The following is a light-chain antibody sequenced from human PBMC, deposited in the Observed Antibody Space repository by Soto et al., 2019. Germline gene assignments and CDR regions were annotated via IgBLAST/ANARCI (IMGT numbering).Light chain of an antibody. CDR3: QQSYNSPYT. CDR2: AAT. CDR1: QSINNY. Sequence: DIQMTQSPSSLSASLGDRVTITCRASQSINNYLNWYQQEEGKAPKLLIYAATSLQSGVPSRFSGSGSGTELTLTISSLQPGDFATYYCQQSYNSPYTFGLGTKLEIK. J-gene: IGKJ2*01. V-gene: IGKV1-39*01.